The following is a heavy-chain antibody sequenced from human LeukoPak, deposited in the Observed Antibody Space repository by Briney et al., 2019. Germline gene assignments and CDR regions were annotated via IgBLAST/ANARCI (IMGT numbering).Heavy chain of an antibody. CDR1: GYTFTSYY. Sequence: GASVKVSCKASGYTFTSYYMHWVRQAPGQGLEWMGIINPSVGSTSYAQKFQGRVTMTRDTSTSTVYMELSSLRSGDTAMYYCATXXXXXXXXXGYWFDAFDIWGQGTMVTVSS. CDR2: INPSVGST. D-gene: IGHD2-15*01. V-gene: IGHV1-46*01. CDR3: ATXXXXXXXXXGYWFDAFDI. J-gene: IGHJ3*02.